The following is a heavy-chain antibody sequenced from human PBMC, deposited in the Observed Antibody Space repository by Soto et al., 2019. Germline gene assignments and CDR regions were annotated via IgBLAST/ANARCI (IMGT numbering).Heavy chain of an antibody. CDR1: GGSISSGGYY. Sequence: PSETLSLTCTVSGGSISSGGYYWSWIRQHPGKGLEWIGYIYYSGSTYYNPSLKSRVTISVDTSKNQFSLKLSSVTAADTAVYYCARHGFGELGNWFDPWGQGTLVTVSS. D-gene: IGHD3-10*01. CDR3: ARHGFGELGNWFDP. CDR2: IYYSGST. J-gene: IGHJ5*02. V-gene: IGHV4-31*03.